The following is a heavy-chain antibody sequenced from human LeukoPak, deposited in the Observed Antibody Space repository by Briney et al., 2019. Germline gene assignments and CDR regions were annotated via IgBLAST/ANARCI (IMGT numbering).Heavy chain of an antibody. V-gene: IGHV4-59*08. CDR3: ARHIAYCAGDCGSFDS. D-gene: IGHD2-21*02. CDR1: GGSISSHY. J-gene: IGHJ4*02. Sequence: PSETLSLTCTFSGGSISSHYWSWIRQPPGKGLEWIGYIHYSGSNNHNPSLKSRVTISVDTSKNQFTLKLSSVTAADTAVYYCARHIAYCAGDCGSFDSWDQGALVTVSS. CDR2: IHYSGSN.